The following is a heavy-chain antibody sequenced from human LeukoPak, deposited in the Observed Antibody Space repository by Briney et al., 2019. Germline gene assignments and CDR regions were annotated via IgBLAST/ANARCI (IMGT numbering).Heavy chain of an antibody. CDR1: GGSISSYY. D-gene: IGHD6-13*01. V-gene: IGHV4-59*01. CDR2: IYYSGST. CDR3: ARVPLMYNSSPSLYYYYYMDV. J-gene: IGHJ6*03. Sequence: SETLSLTCTVSGGSISSYYWSWIRQPPGKGLEWIGYIYYSGSTNYNPSLKSRVTISVDTSKNQFSLKLSSVTAADTAVYYCARVPLMYNSSPSLYYYYYMDVWGKGTTVTVSS.